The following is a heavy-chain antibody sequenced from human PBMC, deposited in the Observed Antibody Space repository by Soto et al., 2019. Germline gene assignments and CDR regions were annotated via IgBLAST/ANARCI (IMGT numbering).Heavy chain of an antibody. J-gene: IGHJ4*02. D-gene: IGHD2-8*01. V-gene: IGHV3-21*01. CDR2: ITNSAYT. Sequence: VRLVESGGGLVTPGGSLRLSCAASGFTFSTFTMNWVRQAPGKGLEWVSSITNSAYTSYADSVKGRFTISRDNAKNSLYLQMNSLRAEDTAVYYCGLYDALFFDFWGQGALVTVSS. CDR1: GFTFSTFT. CDR3: GLYDALFFDF.